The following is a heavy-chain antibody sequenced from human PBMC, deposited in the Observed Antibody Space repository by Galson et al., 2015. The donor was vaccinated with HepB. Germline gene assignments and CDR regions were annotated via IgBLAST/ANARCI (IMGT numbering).Heavy chain of an antibody. CDR2: IIPILGIA. Sequence: SVKVSCKASGGTFSSYAISWVRRAPGQGLEWMGRIIPILGIANYAQKFQGRVTITADKSTSTAYMELSSLRSEDTAVYYCARDSSGWYRGPLGWFDPWGQGTLVTVSS. V-gene: IGHV1-69*04. CDR3: ARDSSGWYRGPLGWFDP. D-gene: IGHD6-19*01. J-gene: IGHJ5*02. CDR1: GGTFSSYA.